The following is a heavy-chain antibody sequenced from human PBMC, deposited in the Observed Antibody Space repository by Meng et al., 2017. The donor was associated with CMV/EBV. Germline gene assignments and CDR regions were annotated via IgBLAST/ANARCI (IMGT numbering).Heavy chain of an antibody. CDR1: GYTFTGYY. Sequence: ASVKVSCKASGYTFTGYYMHWVRQAPGQGLEWMGWINPNSGGTNYALKFQGRVTMTRDTSISTAYMELSRLRSDDTAVYYCAREDIVVVPAATYNWFDPWGQGTLVTVSS. J-gene: IGHJ5*02. CDR3: AREDIVVVPAATYNWFDP. V-gene: IGHV1-2*02. CDR2: INPNSGGT. D-gene: IGHD2-2*01.